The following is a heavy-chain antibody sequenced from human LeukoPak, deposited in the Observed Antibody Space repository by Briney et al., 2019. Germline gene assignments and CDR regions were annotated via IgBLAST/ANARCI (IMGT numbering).Heavy chain of an antibody. CDR2: TYHRSKWYN. CDR1: GDSVSSNIAA. V-gene: IGHV6-1*01. CDR3: AKDCGTGPFACSH. Sequence: SQTLSLTCAISGDSVSSNIAAWSWIRQSPSRGLEWLGRTYHRSKWYNDYAVSVRSRITIDPDTSKNQFSLQLNSVTPEDTAVYYCAKDCGTGPFACSHWGQGTLVTVSS. D-gene: IGHD2-15*01. J-gene: IGHJ4*02.